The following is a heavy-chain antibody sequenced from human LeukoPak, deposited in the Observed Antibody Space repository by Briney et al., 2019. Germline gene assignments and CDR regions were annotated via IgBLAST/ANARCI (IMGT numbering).Heavy chain of an antibody. CDR2: IYSGGST. Sequence: GGSLRLSCAASGFTVSSNYMSWVRQVPGKGLEWVSVIYSGGSTYYADSVKGRFTISRDNSKNTLYLQMNSLRAEDTAVYYCTRDESFYGSGRYYWGQGTLVTVSS. J-gene: IGHJ4*02. V-gene: IGHV3-53*01. CDR3: TRDESFYGSGRYY. D-gene: IGHD3-10*01. CDR1: GFTVSSNY.